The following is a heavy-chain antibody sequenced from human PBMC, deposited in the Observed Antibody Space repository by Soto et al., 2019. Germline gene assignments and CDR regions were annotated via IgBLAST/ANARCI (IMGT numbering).Heavy chain of an antibody. V-gene: IGHV3-7*05. CDR2: INLDGSEK. CDR3: ARGHYGMDV. Sequence: EVQLVESGGGLVQPGGSLSLSCAPSGFTFSNFWMSWVRQGPGKGLEWVANINLDGSEKNMADSVKGRFTTSRDNAQNSLFLQMNSVRAEDTAVYYCARGHYGMDVWGQGTTVIVSS. CDR1: GFTFSNFW. J-gene: IGHJ6*02.